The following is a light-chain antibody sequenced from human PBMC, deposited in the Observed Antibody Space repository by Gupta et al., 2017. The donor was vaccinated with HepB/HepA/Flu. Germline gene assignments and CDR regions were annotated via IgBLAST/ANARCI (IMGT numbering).Light chain of an antibody. CDR1: QSLSSY. V-gene: IGKV3-11*01. Sequence: ATLSLSPGERATLSCRASQSLSSYLAWYQQKPGQAPRLLIYDASNRATGIPARFSGSGSGTDFTLTISSLEPEDVAVYYCQHRNNWIFTFGPGTKVDIK. CDR3: QHRNNWIFT. CDR2: DAS. J-gene: IGKJ3*01.